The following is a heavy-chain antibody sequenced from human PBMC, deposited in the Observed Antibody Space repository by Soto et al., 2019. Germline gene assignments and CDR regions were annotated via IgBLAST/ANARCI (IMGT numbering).Heavy chain of an antibody. Sequence: SGGSLRLSCAASGFTFSSYSMNWVRQAPGKGLEWVSSISSSSSYIYYADSVKGRFTISRDNAKNSLYLQMNSLRAEDTAVYYCARDLVRFCPVGNWGQGTTVTVSS. J-gene: IGHJ6*02. CDR3: ARDLVRFCPVGN. CDR1: GFTFSSYS. D-gene: IGHD3-3*01. V-gene: IGHV3-21*01. CDR2: ISSSSSYI.